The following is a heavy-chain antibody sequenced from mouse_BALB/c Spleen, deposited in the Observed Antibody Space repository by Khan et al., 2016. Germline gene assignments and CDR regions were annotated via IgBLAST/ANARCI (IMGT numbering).Heavy chain of an antibody. J-gene: IGHJ3*01. Sequence: QSQLGQSGPELKKPGETVKISCKASGYTFTNYGMNWVKQAPGKGLKWMGWINTNTGEPTYAEEFKGRFAFSLETSASTAYLQINILKNEDTATYFCAEDYYGSNWFAYWGQGTLVTVSA. CDR1: GYTFTNYG. CDR3: AEDYYGSNWFAY. D-gene: IGHD1-1*01. CDR2: INTNTGEP. V-gene: IGHV9-3*02.